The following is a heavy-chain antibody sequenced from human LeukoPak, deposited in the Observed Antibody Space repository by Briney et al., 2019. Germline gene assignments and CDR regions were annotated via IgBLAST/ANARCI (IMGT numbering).Heavy chain of an antibody. Sequence: SETLSLTCAVYGGSFSGYYWSWIRQPPGKGLEWIGEINHSGSTNYNPSLRSRVTISVDTSKNQFSLKLSSVTAADTAVYYCATWTGSDDYWGQGTLVTVSS. CDR2: INHSGST. V-gene: IGHV4-34*01. CDR3: ATWTGSDDY. J-gene: IGHJ4*02. CDR1: GGSFSGYY. D-gene: IGHD2-15*01.